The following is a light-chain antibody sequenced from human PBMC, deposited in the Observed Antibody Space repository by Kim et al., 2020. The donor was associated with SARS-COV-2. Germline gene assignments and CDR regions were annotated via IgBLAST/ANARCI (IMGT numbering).Light chain of an antibody. V-gene: IGKV1-12*01. J-gene: IGKJ5*01. CDR2: AAS. Sequence: DIQLTQSPASVSASVGDRVTITCRASRDTGKFLAWYQQKPGKAPELLLYAASNLQSGVPSRFSGSGSGTEFTLTIRSLQPEDFATYYCQQADSVSPITFGQGTRLEIK. CDR3: QQADSVSPIT. CDR1: RDTGKF.